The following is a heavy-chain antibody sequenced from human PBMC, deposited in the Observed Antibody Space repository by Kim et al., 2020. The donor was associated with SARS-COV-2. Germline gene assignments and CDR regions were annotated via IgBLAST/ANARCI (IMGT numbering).Heavy chain of an antibody. D-gene: IGHD3-3*01. Sequence: ASVKVSCKASGYTFTSYGISWVRQAPGQGLEWMGWISAYNGNTNYAQKLQGRVTMTTDTSTSTAYMELRSLRSDDTAVYYCAREAIFGVVKRHFDYWGQGTLVTVSS. CDR3: AREAIFGVVKRHFDY. CDR1: GYTFTSYG. V-gene: IGHV1-18*01. CDR2: ISAYNGNT. J-gene: IGHJ4*02.